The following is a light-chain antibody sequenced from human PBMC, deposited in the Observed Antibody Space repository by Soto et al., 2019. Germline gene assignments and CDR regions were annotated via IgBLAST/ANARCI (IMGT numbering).Light chain of an antibody. CDR2: GAS. J-gene: IGKJ1*01. Sequence: TQSPSSLSASVGDKVTISCLACKSIKSYLNWYQQKSVEAPNLLISGASSLQSVVSASFSGSGSGTDFTLTISSLQPESFATYYCQQNFVDLWTFGQGTKVDIK. CDR3: QQNFVDLWT. V-gene: IGKV1-39*01. CDR1: KSIKSY.